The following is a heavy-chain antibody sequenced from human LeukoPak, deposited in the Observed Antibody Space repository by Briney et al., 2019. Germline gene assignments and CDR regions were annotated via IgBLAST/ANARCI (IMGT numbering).Heavy chain of an antibody. V-gene: IGHV4-4*07. J-gene: IGHJ6*02. Sequence: PSETLSLTCTVSGGSISSYYWSWIRQPAGKGLEWIGRIYTSGSTNYNPSLKSRVTMSVDTSKNQFSLKLSSVTAADTAVYYCARGYIVEGYYYGMDVWGQGTTVTVSS. CDR3: ARGYIVEGYYYGMDV. CDR1: GGSISSYY. CDR2: IYTSGST. D-gene: IGHD2-21*01.